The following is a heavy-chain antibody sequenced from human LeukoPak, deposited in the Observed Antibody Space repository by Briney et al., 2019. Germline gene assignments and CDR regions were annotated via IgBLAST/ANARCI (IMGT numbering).Heavy chain of an antibody. CDR3: AREVPPHYDLDY. CDR2: TYYRSKWYK. V-gene: IGHV6-1*01. Sequence: SQTLSLTCAISGDSVSSNSATWNWIRQSPSRGLEWLGRTYYRSKWYKYYAVSVKGRITINPDTSKNQFSLKLSSVTAADTAVYYCAREVPPHYDLDYWGQGTLVTVSS. D-gene: IGHD3-3*01. J-gene: IGHJ4*02. CDR1: GDSVSSNSAT.